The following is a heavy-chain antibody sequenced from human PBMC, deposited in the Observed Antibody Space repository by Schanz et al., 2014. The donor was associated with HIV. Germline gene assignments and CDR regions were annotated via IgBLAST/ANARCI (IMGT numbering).Heavy chain of an antibody. D-gene: IGHD7-27*01. CDR2: ISYDGRNK. Sequence: VQLLESGGGLVQPGGSLRLSCAVSGFTITSYGMSWVRQAPGKGLEWLAVISYDGRNKKFANSVKGRFTISRDNSKNTVYLQAKSLRPEDTAVYYCARNWGWGFDFGGQGTLVTVSS. J-gene: IGHJ4*02. CDR3: ARNWGWGFDF. V-gene: IGHV3-30*03. CDR1: GFTITSYG.